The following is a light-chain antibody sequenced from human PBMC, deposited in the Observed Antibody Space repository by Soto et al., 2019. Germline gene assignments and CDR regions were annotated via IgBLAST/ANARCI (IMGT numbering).Light chain of an antibody. CDR1: QRISSN. CDR2: GAS. Sequence: EIVMTQSPATLSVSPGERATLSCRASQRISSNLAWYQQKPGQAPRLLIYGASTRATGVPARFSGSGSGSEFTLTICSLQSEDFAVYYCQQYSDWPLTFGGGTKVEIK. V-gene: IGKV3-15*01. J-gene: IGKJ4*01. CDR3: QQYSDWPLT.